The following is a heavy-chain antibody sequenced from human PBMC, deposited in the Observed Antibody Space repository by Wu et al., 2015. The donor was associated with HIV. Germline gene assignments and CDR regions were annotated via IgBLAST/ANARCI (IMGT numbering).Heavy chain of an antibody. D-gene: IGHD6-19*01. Sequence: QVQLVQSGAEVKKPGASVKGLLQGFWSHLYQLWYHLGATGPGQGLEWMGWISAYNGNTNYAQRLQGRVTMTTDTSTSTAYMELRSLRSDDTAVYYCARVGSGWLHFDYWGQGTLVTVSS. CDR1: SHLYQLW. CDR2: ISAYNGNT. CDR3: ARVGSGWLHFDY. V-gene: IGHV1-18*01. J-gene: IGHJ4*02.